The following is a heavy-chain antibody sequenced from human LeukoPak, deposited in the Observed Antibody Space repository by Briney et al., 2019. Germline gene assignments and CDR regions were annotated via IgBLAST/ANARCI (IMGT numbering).Heavy chain of an antibody. CDR2: IKSKTDGGTT. Sequence: GGSLRPSCAASGFTFSNAWMSWVRQAPGKGLEWVGRIKSKTDGGTTDYAAPVKGRFTISRDDSKNTLYLQMNSLKTEDTAVYYCTFRGYSYGYVSDYWGQGTLVTVSS. CDR3: TFRGYSYGYVSDY. V-gene: IGHV3-15*01. CDR1: GFTFSNAW. J-gene: IGHJ4*02. D-gene: IGHD5-18*01.